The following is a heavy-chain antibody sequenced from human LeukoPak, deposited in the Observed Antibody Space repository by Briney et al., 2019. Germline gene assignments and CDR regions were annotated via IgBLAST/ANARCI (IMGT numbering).Heavy chain of an antibody. D-gene: IGHD3-10*01. CDR3: ARDSGRKDDN. CDR2: IKQDGSEK. V-gene: IGHV3-7*03. CDR1: GFTFSSYG. Sequence: GGSLRLSCAASGFTFSSYGMSWVRQAPGKGLEWVASIKQDGSEKFYVDSVKGRFTITKDNAKNSLYLQMNSLRAEDTAVYYCARDSGRKDDNWGQGTLVTVSS. J-gene: IGHJ4*02.